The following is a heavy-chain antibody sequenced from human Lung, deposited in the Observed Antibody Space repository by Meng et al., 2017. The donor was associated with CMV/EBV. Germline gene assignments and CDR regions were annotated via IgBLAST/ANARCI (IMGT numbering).Heavy chain of an antibody. J-gene: IGHJ4*02. CDR2: INAYNGDT. CDR3: ARVEVGITSGDY. D-gene: IGHD1-26*01. V-gene: IGHV1-18*01. Sequence: AQLVQSGGAVKKPGAPVKVSCKASGYTFTNYGITWGRQAPGQGLEWMGWINAYNGDTNYAQTLQGRVTMTTDTSTSTAYMELRSLRSDDTAVYYCARVEVGITSGDYWGQGTLVTVSS. CDR1: GYTFTNYG.